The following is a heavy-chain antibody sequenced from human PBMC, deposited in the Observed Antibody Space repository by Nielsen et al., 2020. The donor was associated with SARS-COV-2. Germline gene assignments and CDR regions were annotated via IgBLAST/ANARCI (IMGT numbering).Heavy chain of an antibody. J-gene: IGHJ5*02. Sequence: GGSLRLSCAASGFSFSTYAMHWVRQAPGKGLEWVAVMSYDGNIQYYADSVKGRFTISRDNSKDTLYLQMNSLRAEDTAVYYCAKDRDSSSSGALSWCQGTLVTVSS. D-gene: IGHD6-6*01. CDR3: AKDRDSSSSGALS. CDR2: MSYDGNIQ. V-gene: IGHV3-30-3*01. CDR1: GFSFSTYA.